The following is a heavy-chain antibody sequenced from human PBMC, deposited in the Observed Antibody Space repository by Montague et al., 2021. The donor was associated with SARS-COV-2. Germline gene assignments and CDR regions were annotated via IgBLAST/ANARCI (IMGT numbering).Heavy chain of an antibody. J-gene: IGHJ4*02. CDR3: ARKGSGMSDLAY. V-gene: IGHV4-4*02. CDR1: GDSISPDNW. Sequence: SETLSLTCVVSGDSISPDNWWTWVRLPPGKGLEGVGGIYHTGSTKYKPSLKSRVSMSVDKSWNQFFLRLTSVTAANTPIYYCARKGSGMSDLAYWGQGTLVTVSS. CDR2: IYHTGST. D-gene: IGHD1-26*01.